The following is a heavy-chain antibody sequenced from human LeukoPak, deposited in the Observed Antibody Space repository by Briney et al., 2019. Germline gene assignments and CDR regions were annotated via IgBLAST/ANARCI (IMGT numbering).Heavy chain of an antibody. CDR1: GFTFNTYG. CDR2: IWYDGSDK. Sequence: GGSLRLSCAAPGFTFNTYGMHWVRQAPGKGLEWVAVIWYDGSDKYYADSVKGRFTISRDNSTNTLYLQMNSLRAEDTAVYYCARDKDYGETLDYWGQGTLVTVSS. J-gene: IGHJ4*02. D-gene: IGHD4-17*01. V-gene: IGHV3-33*01. CDR3: ARDKDYGETLDY.